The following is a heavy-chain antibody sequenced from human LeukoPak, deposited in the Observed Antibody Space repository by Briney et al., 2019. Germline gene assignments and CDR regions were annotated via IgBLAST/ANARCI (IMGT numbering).Heavy chain of an antibody. D-gene: IGHD1/OR15-1a*01. V-gene: IGHV3-23*01. CDR1: GFTFTTYA. Sequence: GGSLRLSCAASGFTFTTYAMSWVRQAPGQGLEWVSTIANSGGSTYYADSVKGRFTISRDNSKNTAYLQMNSLRADDMAVYYCAKAHSVEQRGYFDYWGQGTLVTVSS. CDR2: IANSGGST. J-gene: IGHJ4*02. CDR3: AKAHSVEQRGYFDY.